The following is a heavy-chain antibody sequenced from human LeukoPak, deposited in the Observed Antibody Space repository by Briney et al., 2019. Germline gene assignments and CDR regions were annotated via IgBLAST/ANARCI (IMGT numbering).Heavy chain of an antibody. CDR3: AKDHRAYYDSRGFFDY. V-gene: IGHV3-30*18. CDR1: GVTFSSYS. J-gene: IGHJ4*02. CDR2: ISYDGSNK. Sequence: GGSLRLSCAASGVTFSSYSMNWVRQAPGKGLEWVAVISYDGSNKYYADSVKGRFTISRDNSKNTLYLQMNSLRAEDTAVYYCAKDHRAYYDSRGFFDYWGQGTLVTVSS. D-gene: IGHD3-22*01.